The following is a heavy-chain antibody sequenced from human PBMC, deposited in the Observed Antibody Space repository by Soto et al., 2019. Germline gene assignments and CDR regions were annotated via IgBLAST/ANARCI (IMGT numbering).Heavy chain of an antibody. J-gene: IGHJ5*02. CDR3: ARGIAAAGMRSDFDP. V-gene: IGHV1-2*04. Sequence: GASVKVSCKASGYTFTGYYMHWVRQAPGQGLEWMGWINPNSGGTNYAQKFQGWVTMTRDTSISTAYMELSRLRSDDTAVYYCARGIAAAGMRSDFDPWGQGTLVTVSS. D-gene: IGHD6-13*01. CDR1: GYTFTGYY. CDR2: INPNSGGT.